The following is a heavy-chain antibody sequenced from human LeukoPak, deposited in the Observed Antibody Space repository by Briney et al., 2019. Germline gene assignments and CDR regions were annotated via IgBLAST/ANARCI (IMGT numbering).Heavy chain of an antibody. Sequence: GGSLRLSCAASGFTFPAYAMSWVRQAPGKGLEWLSAITGAGGNTYYADPVKGRFTVSRDDSKNTLYLQMNSLRAEDTAVYYCARARAVTTGMDYWGQGTLVTVSS. CDR2: ITGAGGNT. J-gene: IGHJ4*02. V-gene: IGHV3-23*01. CDR3: ARARAVTTGMDY. CDR1: GFTFPAYA. D-gene: IGHD4-11*01.